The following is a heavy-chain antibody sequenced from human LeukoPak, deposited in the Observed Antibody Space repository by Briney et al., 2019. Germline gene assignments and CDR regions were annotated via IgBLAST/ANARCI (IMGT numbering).Heavy chain of an antibody. J-gene: IGHJ6*02. CDR3: ARGPRLERHGMDV. D-gene: IGHD1-1*01. Sequence: PGGSLRLSCSASGFAFSVYAMSWLRQPPGKGLEWVSTINANSGTTSYAASVRGRFTISRDNSKNTLYLQMNSLRAEDTAVYFCARGPRLERHGMDVWGQGTTVTVSS. CDR1: GFAFSVYA. V-gene: IGHV3-23*01. CDR2: INANSGTT.